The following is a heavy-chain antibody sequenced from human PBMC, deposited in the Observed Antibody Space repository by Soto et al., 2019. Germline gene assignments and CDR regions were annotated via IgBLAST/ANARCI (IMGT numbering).Heavy chain of an antibody. J-gene: IGHJ6*02. V-gene: IGHV4-61*01. CDR1: GGSVSSGSYY. CDR2: IYYSGST. Sequence: SSETLSLTCTVSGGSVSSGSYYWSWIRQPPGQGLEWIGYIYYSGSTNYNPSLKSRVTISVDTSKNQFSLKLSSVTAADTAVYYCARDREVVAATPYYYGMDVWGQGTTVTVSS. CDR3: ARDREVVAATPYYYGMDV. D-gene: IGHD2-15*01.